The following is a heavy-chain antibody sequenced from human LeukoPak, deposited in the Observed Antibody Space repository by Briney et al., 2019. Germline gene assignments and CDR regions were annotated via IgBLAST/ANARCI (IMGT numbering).Heavy chain of an antibody. V-gene: IGHV3-23*01. CDR3: AKDSFALEPRNWFDP. D-gene: IGHD1-1*01. CDR1: GFTFSTYA. Sequence: PGGSLRLSCAASGFTFSTYAMSWVRQAPGKGLEWVSAISGSGGTTYYADSVKGRFTISRDNSKNPLYLQINSLRAEDTAVYYCAKDSFALEPRNWFDPWGQGTLVTVSS. J-gene: IGHJ5*02. CDR2: ISGSGGTT.